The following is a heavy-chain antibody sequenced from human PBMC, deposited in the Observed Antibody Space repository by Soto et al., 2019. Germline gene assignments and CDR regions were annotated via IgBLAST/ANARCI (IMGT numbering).Heavy chain of an antibody. V-gene: IGHV3-48*03. CDR2: ISSSGSTI. J-gene: IGHJ6*02. CDR1: GFTFSSYE. Sequence: GGSPRLSSAAYGFTFSSYEMNWVRQAPGKGLEWVSYISSSGSTIYYADSVKGRFTISRDNAKNSLYLQMNSLRAEDTAVYYCARDHRRGVLVVNHYYGMDFRGQGTKVTGS. CDR3: ARDHRRGVLVVNHYYGMDF. D-gene: IGHD2-15*01.